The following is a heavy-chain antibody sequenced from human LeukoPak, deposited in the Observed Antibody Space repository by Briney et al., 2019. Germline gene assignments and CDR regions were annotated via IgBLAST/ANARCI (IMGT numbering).Heavy chain of an antibody. V-gene: IGHV4-31*03. CDR2: IYYSGST. CDR3: AREYTYYYGSGSYFGGYYFDY. CDR1: GGSISSGGYY. D-gene: IGHD3-10*01. J-gene: IGHJ4*02. Sequence: SEILSLTCTVSGGSISSGGYYWSWIRQHPGKGLEWIGYIYYSGSTYYNPSLKSRVTISVDTSKNQFSLKLSSVTAADTAVYYCAREYTYYYGSGSYFGGYYFDYWGQGTLVTVSS.